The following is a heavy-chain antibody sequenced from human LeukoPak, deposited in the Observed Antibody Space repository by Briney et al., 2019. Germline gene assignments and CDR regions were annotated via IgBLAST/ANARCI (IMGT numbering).Heavy chain of an antibody. J-gene: IGHJ3*02. CDR2: IDVGSGKT. CDR1: GFTFTSSA. D-gene: IGHD6-13*01. Sequence: ASVKVSCKASGFTFTSSAVQWVRQARGQRLEWIGWIDVGSGKTNKAQKFQEGVTITRDMSTSTAYMELSSLRSEDTAVYYCAADLGIAAAGTGAFDIWGQGAMVTVSS. CDR3: AADLGIAAAGTGAFDI. V-gene: IGHV1-58*01.